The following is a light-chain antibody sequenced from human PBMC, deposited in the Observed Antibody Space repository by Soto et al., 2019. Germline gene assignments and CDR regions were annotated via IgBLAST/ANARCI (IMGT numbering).Light chain of an antibody. CDR1: QSVSSSY. J-gene: IGKJ3*01. Sequence: EIVLTQSPGTLSLSPGERATLSYRASQSVSSSYLAWYQQKPGQAPRLLIYGASSRATGIPDRFSGSGSGTDFTLTINRLEPEDFAVYYCQQYGSSPFTFGPGTKVDIK. CDR2: GAS. V-gene: IGKV3-20*01. CDR3: QQYGSSPFT.